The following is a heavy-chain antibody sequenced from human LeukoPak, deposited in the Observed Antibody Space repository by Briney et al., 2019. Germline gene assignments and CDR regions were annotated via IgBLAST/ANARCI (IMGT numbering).Heavy chain of an antibody. CDR3: ARALYYYYGMDV. CDR2: ISYDGSNK. CDR1: GFTFSSYA. J-gene: IGHJ6*02. V-gene: IGHV3-30-3*01. D-gene: IGHD2-8*01. Sequence: GFLRLSCAASGFTFSSYAMHWVRQAPGKGLEWVAVISYDGSNKYYADSVKGRFTISRDNSKNTLYLQMNSLRAEDTAVYYCARALYYYYGMDVWGQGTMVTVSS.